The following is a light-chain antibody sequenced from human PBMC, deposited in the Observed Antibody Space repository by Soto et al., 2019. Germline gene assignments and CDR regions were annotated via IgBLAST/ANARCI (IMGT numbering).Light chain of an antibody. CDR3: QHSFSPPFT. Sequence: DIQMTQSPSSLSASVGDRVTITCRASQNINTYLNWYQQKPEKAPELLIYAASSLQSGVPSRFSGSGSGTDFTLSITSLQPEDFATYFCQHSFSPPFTFGPGTKVDIK. V-gene: IGKV1-39*01. CDR1: QNINTY. J-gene: IGKJ3*01. CDR2: AAS.